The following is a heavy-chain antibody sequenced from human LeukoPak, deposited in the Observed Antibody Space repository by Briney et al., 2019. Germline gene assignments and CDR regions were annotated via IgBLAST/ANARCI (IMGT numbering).Heavy chain of an antibody. V-gene: IGHV4-34*01. CDR3: ARGRGHSYSDWFDP. D-gene: IGHD2-15*01. J-gene: IGHJ5*02. CDR1: GGSFSGYY. CDR2: INHSAST. Sequence: PSETLSLTCAVYGGSFSGYYWSWIRQPPGKGLEWIGEINHSASTNYNPSLKSRVTISVDTSKNQFSLKLSSVTAADTAVYYCARGRGHSYSDWFDPWGQGTLVTVSS.